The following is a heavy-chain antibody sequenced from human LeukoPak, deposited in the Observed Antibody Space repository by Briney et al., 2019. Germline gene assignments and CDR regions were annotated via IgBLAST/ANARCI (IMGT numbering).Heavy chain of an antibody. CDR2: MNPNSGNT. CDR3: AGGNGSSSWRFNWFDP. D-gene: IGHD6-13*01. J-gene: IGHJ5*02. Sequence: ASVKVSCKASGYTFTSYDINWVRQATGQGLEWMGWMNPNSGNTGYAQKFQGRVTMTRNTSISTAYMELSSLRSEDTAVYYCAGGNGSSSWRFNWFDPWGQGTLVTVSS. V-gene: IGHV1-8*01. CDR1: GYTFTSYD.